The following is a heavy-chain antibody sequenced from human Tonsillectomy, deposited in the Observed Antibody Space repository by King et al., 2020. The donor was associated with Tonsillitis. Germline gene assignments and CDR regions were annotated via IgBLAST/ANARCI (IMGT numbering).Heavy chain of an antibody. CDR1: GYTFTSYY. V-gene: IGHV1-46*01. CDR3: ARDLADYYDSSGGGDY. J-gene: IGHJ4*02. Sequence: VQLVQSGAEVKKPGASVKVSCKASGYTFTSYYMHWVRQAPGQGLEWMGIINPSGGSTSYAQKFQGRVTMTRDTSTSTVYMELSSLRSEDTAVYYCARDLADYYDSSGGGDYWGQGTLVTVSS. D-gene: IGHD3-22*01. CDR2: INPSGGST.